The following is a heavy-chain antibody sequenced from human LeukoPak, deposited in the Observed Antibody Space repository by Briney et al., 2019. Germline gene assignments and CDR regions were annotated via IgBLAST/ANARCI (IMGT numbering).Heavy chain of an antibody. CDR2: IYHSGST. Sequence: PSETLSLTCAVSGGSISSSNWWSWVRQPPGKGLEWIGEIYHSGSTNYNPSLKSRVTTSVDKSKNQFSLKLSSVTAADTAVYYCARAYGSGSSSLFDYWGQGTLVTVSS. D-gene: IGHD3-10*01. V-gene: IGHV4-4*02. CDR1: GGSISSSNW. CDR3: ARAYGSGSSSLFDY. J-gene: IGHJ4*02.